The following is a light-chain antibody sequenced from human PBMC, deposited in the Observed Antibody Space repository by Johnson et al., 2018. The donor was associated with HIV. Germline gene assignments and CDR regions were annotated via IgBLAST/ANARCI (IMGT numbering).Light chain of an antibody. CDR2: ENT. CDR3: GTWDTSLSAGGL. J-gene: IGLJ1*01. CDR1: SSNIGNKY. V-gene: IGLV1-51*02. Sequence: QSVLTQPPSVSAAPGQKVTISCSGSSSNIGNKYVSWYQQLPGTAPKLLIYENTKRPSGIPDRFSGSKSGTSATLAIPGLHTGDEADYYCGTWDTSLSAGGLFGSGTRVTVL.